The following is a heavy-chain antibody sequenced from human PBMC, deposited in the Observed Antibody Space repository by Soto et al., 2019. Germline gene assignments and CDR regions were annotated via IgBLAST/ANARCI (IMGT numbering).Heavy chain of an antibody. CDR2: INPNSGDT. CDR3: ATSRISIAVAGETEYYFDY. D-gene: IGHD6-19*01. V-gene: IGHV1-2*04. Sequence: ASVKVSCKASGYIFTGYYMHWVRQAPGQGLEWMGWINPNSGDTNYTQKFQGWVTMTRDTSISTAYMELSRLRSDDTAVYYCATSRISIAVAGETEYYFDYWGQGTLITVSS. CDR1: GYIFTGYY. J-gene: IGHJ4*02.